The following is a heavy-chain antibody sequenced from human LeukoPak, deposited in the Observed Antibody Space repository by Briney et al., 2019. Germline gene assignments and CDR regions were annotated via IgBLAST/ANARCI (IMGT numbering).Heavy chain of an antibody. CDR1: GFTFSSYG. CDR3: AKTVIVVVTAINGARPSSFDY. J-gene: IGHJ4*02. V-gene: IGHV3-23*01. Sequence: PGGSLRLSCGASGFTFSSYGMSWVRQAPAKGLEWVSAVSGSGGSTYYADSVKGRFTISRDNSKNTLYLQMNSLRAEDTAVYYCAKTVIVVVTAINGARPSSFDYWGQGTLVTVSS. D-gene: IGHD2-21*02. CDR2: VSGSGGST.